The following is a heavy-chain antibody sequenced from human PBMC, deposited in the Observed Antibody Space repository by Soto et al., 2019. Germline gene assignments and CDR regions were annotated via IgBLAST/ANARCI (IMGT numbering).Heavy chain of an antibody. CDR1: GFTFSNHA. CDR3: AKDRTAAARNFDY. J-gene: IGHJ4*02. CDR2: ISTAVGAT. Sequence: GGSLRLSCAVSGFTFSNHAMSWVRQAPGKGLEWVSAISTAVGATYYADSVKGRFTISRDDSNNTLYLQMNSPRAEDTAVYYCAKDRTAAARNFDYWGQGTLVTVSS. D-gene: IGHD6-13*01. V-gene: IGHV3-23*01.